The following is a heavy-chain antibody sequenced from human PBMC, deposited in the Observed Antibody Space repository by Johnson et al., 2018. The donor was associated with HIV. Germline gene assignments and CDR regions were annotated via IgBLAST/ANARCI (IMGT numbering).Heavy chain of an antibody. CDR1: GFTFSSYG. CDR2: ISYDGSNK. D-gene: IGHD3-16*01. V-gene: IGHV3-30*03. J-gene: IGHJ3*02. CDR3: STDWALECFHNDAFDI. Sequence: QLVESGGGVVQPGRSLRLSCAASGFTFSSYGMHWVRQAPGKGLEWVAVISYDGSNKHYADSVQGRVTISRDNSKNTLYLQMYSLTAEHTAVYYCSTDWALECFHNDAFDIWGQGTMVTVSS.